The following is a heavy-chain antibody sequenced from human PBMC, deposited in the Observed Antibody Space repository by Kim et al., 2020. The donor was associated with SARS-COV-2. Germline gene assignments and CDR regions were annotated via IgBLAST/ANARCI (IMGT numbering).Heavy chain of an antibody. CDR2: ISASAGTT. V-gene: IGHV3-23*01. CDR3: AKDVNRVRSYYMDV. Sequence: GGSLRLSCAASGFTFTSYAMNWVRQAPGKGLEWVSAISASAGTTYYADSVKGRFTVSRDNSKNTVFLQMNSLRAEDTAVYYCAKDVNRVRSYYMDVWGKGTTVTVSS. CDR1: GFTFTSYA. J-gene: IGHJ6*03. D-gene: IGHD2-2*01.